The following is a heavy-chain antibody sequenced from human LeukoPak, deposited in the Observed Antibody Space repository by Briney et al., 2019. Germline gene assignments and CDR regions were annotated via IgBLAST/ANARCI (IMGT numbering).Heavy chain of an antibody. CDR3: AKEPPHLYDYVWGSYDT. V-gene: IGHV3-23*01. CDR2: ISGSGGST. Sequence: PGGSLRLSCAASGLTFSSYEMNWVRQAPGKGLGWVSGISGSGGSTYHADSVKGRFTISRDNSKNTLYLQMNSLRAEDTAVYYCAKEPPHLYDYVWGSYDTWGQGTLVTVSS. D-gene: IGHD3-16*01. J-gene: IGHJ5*02. CDR1: GLTFSSYE.